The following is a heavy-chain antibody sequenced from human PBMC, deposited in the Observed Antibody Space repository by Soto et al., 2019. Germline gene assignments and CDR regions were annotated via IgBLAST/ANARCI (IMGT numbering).Heavy chain of an antibody. J-gene: IGHJ5*02. V-gene: IGHV4-59*01. CDR2: IYYSGST. D-gene: IGHD3-9*01. CDR3: ARGPTRYFDWLSWFDP. CDR1: GGSISSYY. Sequence: SEPLSLTCTVSGGSISSYYWSWIRQPPGKGLEWIGYIYYSGSTNYHPSLKSRVTISVDTSKNQFSLKLSSVTAADTAVYYCARGPTRYFDWLSWFDPWGQGTLVTVSS.